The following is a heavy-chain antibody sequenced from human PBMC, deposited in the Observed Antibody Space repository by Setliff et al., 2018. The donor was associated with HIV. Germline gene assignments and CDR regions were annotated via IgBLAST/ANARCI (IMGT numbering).Heavy chain of an antibody. CDR3: AKDRDYGDNLLLLNWFDP. CDR2: ISYDGSNK. V-gene: IGHV3-30-3*01. D-gene: IGHD4-17*01. CDR1: GFTFSSYA. J-gene: IGHJ5*02. Sequence: GGSLRLSCAASGFTFSSYAMYWVRQAPGKGLEWVAVISYDGSNKYYADSVKGRFTISRDNSKNTLYLQMNSLRGEDTAVYHCAKDRDYGDNLLLLNWFDPWGQGTLVTVSS.